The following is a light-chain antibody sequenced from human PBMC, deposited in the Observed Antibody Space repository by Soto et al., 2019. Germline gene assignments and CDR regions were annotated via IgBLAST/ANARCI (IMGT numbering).Light chain of an antibody. Sequence: DIVMTQSPDSLAVSLGERATINCKSSQIVLYSSNNKNYLAWYQQKPGKAPKLLIYAASTLQSGVPSRFSGSGSGTDFTLTISSLQPEDFASYFCQQLNSYPLTFGQGTRLEIK. V-gene: IGKV4-1*01. CDR1: QIVLYSSNNKNY. J-gene: IGKJ5*01. CDR3: QQLNSYPLT. CDR2: AAS.